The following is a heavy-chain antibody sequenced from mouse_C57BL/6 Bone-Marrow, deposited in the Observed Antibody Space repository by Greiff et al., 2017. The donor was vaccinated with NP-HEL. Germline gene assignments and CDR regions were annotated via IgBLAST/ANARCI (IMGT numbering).Heavy chain of an antibody. V-gene: IGHV1-64*01. Sequence: QVQLQQSGAELVKPGASVKLSCKASGYTFTSYWMHWVKQRPGQGLEWIGMIHPNSGSTNYNEKFKSKATLTVDKSSSTAYMQLSSLTSEDSAVYYCAREGGYYYGSSDYWGQGTTLTVSS. CDR2: IHPNSGST. D-gene: IGHD1-1*01. CDR3: AREGGYYYGSSDY. CDR1: GYTFTSYW. J-gene: IGHJ2*01.